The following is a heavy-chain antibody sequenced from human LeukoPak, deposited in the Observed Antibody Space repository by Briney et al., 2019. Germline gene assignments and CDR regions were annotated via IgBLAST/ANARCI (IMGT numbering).Heavy chain of an antibody. V-gene: IGHV3-21*01. CDR1: GFTFSSYA. CDR3: ARELYSGYGRFDY. Sequence: GGSLRLSCAASGFTFSSYAMHWVRQAPGKGLEWVSSISSGSGYIYYADSVKGRFTISRDNAKNSLYLQMNSLRAEDTAVYYCARELYSGYGRFDYWGQGTLVTVSS. CDR2: ISSGSGYI. D-gene: IGHD5-12*01. J-gene: IGHJ4*02.